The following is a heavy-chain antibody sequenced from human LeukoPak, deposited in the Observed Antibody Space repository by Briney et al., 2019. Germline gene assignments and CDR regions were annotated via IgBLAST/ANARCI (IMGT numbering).Heavy chain of an antibody. D-gene: IGHD2-2*01. CDR3: ARELGTTSIHWFDP. CDR2: INPNSGGT. Sequence: ASVKVSCKASGYTFTGYYIHWARQAPGQGLEWMGWINPNSGGTNYAQRFQGRVTMTRDTSISTAYMELSRLRSDDTAVYYCARELGTTSIHWFDPWGRGTLVTVSS. V-gene: IGHV1-2*02. J-gene: IGHJ5*02. CDR1: GYTFTGYY.